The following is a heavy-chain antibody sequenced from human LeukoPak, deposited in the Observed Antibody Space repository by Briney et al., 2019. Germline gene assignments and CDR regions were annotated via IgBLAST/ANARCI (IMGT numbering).Heavy chain of an antibody. V-gene: IGHV1-2*02. CDR1: GYTFTGYY. CDR3: ARGPIVVVPAAQNNWFDP. Sequence: ASVKVSCKASGYTFTGYYMHWVRQAPGQGLEWMGWINPNSGGTNYAQKFQGRVTMTRDTSISTAYMEMSRLRSDETAVYYCARGPIVVVPAAQNNWFDPWGQGTLVTVSS. CDR2: INPNSGGT. D-gene: IGHD2-2*01. J-gene: IGHJ5*02.